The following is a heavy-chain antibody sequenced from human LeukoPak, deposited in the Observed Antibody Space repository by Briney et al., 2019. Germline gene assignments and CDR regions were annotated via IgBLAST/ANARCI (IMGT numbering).Heavy chain of an antibody. Sequence: SETLSLTCTVSGGSLSSSSYYWGWIRQPPGKGLEWIGSIYYSGSTYYNPSLKSRVTISVDTSKNQFSLKLSSVTAADTAVYYCARRFLTIDNWFDPWGQGTLVTVSS. J-gene: IGHJ5*02. V-gene: IGHV4-39*01. CDR2: IYYSGST. CDR1: GGSLSSSSYY. D-gene: IGHD3-3*01. CDR3: ARRFLTIDNWFDP.